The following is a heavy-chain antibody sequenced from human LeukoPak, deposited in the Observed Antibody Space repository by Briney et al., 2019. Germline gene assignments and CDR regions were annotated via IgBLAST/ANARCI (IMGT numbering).Heavy chain of an antibody. CDR2: IHPNSGGT. D-gene: IGHD5-18*01. V-gene: IGHV1-2*02. CDR1: GYTFTGYY. CDR3: ARGEDTAMVPPDC. Sequence: VASVKVSCKASGYTFTGYYMHWVRQAPGQGLEWMGWIHPNSGGTNYAQKFQGRVTMTRDTSISTAYMELSRLRSDDTAVYYCARGEDTAMVPPDCWGQGTLVTVSS. J-gene: IGHJ4*02.